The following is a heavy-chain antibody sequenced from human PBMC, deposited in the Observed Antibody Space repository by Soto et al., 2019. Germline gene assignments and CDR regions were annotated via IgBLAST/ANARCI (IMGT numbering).Heavy chain of an antibody. V-gene: IGHV1-69*13. J-gene: IGHJ6*02. CDR1: GGTFSTYA. CDR2: IIPIFGST. Sequence: VASVKVSCKASGGTFSTYAISWLRQAPGQGLEWMGGIIPIFGSTSYAQRFQGRLTLAADESTSTAYMELSSLTSDDTAVYSCARERGSGSYSKVGYFYYGLDVWGQGTTVTVSS. CDR3: ARERGSGSYSKVGYFYYGLDV. D-gene: IGHD3-10*01.